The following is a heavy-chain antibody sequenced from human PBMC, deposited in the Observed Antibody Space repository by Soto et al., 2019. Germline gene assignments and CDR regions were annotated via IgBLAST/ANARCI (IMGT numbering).Heavy chain of an antibody. CDR2: IYYTGNT. CDR3: ASGHDAYKVRY. Sequence: QVQLQESGPGLVKPSQTLSLTCTVSGGSISSGGTGSYWTWIRQLPGKGLEWIGYIYYTGNTYYNPSXKXCPTTSIDTAENQFSLKLTSVTAADTAVYFCASGHDAYKVRYGGQGTLVTVSS. CDR1: GGSISSGGTGSY. D-gene: IGHD1-1*01. V-gene: IGHV4-31*03. J-gene: IGHJ4*02.